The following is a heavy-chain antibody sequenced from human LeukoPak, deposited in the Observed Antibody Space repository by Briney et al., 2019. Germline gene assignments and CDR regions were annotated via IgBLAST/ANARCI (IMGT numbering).Heavy chain of an antibody. CDR1: GFTFTRFN. D-gene: IGHD1-14*01. V-gene: IGHV3-21*04. CDR2: ITTSGTHI. Sequence: KAGGSLRLSCAASGFTFTRFNMNWVRQAPGKGLELVSSITTSGTHIYYADSVKGRFTISRDNAKNSLYMQMNSLRAEDTAVYYCAKYLTARGPPYALDVWGQGTTVTVSS. CDR3: AKYLTARGPPYALDV. J-gene: IGHJ6*02.